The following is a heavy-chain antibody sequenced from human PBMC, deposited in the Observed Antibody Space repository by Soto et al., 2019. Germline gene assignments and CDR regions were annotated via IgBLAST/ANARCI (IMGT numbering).Heavy chain of an antibody. CDR1: GFTFSSYA. J-gene: IGHJ4*02. CDR2: MSVSGGST. V-gene: IGHV3-23*01. Sequence: GGSLRLSCASSGFTFSSYAMSWVLQAPVKGLEWVSAMSVSGGSTYYADSVKGRFTISRDNSKNTLYLQMNSLRAEDTAVYYCAKPTCSSTSCYMAPFDYWGQGTLVTVSS. D-gene: IGHD2-2*02. CDR3: AKPTCSSTSCYMAPFDY.